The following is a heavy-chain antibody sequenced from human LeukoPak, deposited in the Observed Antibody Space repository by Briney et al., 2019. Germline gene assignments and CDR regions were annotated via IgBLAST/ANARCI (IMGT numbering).Heavy chain of an antibody. CDR3: AKEFQPTTVTPYYCDS. D-gene: IGHD4-17*01. Sequence: GGSLRLSCAASGFTFSSYGMHWVRQAPGKGLEWVAFIRYDGSDKYYADSVKGRFTISRDNSKNTLYLQMNSLRAEDTAVYYCAKEFQPTTVTPYYCDSWGQGTLVTVSS. CDR2: IRYDGSDK. CDR1: GFTFSSYG. V-gene: IGHV3-30*02. J-gene: IGHJ4*02.